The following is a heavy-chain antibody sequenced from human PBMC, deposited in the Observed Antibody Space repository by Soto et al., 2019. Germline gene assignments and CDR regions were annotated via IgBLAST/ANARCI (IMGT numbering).Heavy chain of an antibody. CDR2: MFASGST. V-gene: IGHV4-4*07. Sequence: QLQLQESGPGLVKPSETVSLTCTVSGDSIPSYDWSWMRQPAGKGLAWIGLMFASGSTNYNTSLRSRATLSIDRAKKQFSRKLNSVTAADTAVYFWARGRYNTGSSIPYFDNGGQGTLFTVSS. D-gene: IGHD6-19*01. J-gene: IGHJ4*02. CDR3: ARGRYNTGSSIPYFDN. CDR1: GDSIPSYD.